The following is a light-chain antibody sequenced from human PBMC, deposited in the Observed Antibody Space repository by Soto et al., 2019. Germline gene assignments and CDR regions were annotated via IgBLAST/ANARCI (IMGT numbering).Light chain of an antibody. CDR1: SSDVGDYNY. CDR3: CSYAGSYV. CDR2: DVS. J-gene: IGLJ1*01. V-gene: IGLV2-11*01. Sequence: QSVLTQPRSVSGSPGQSVTISCTGTSSDVGDYNYVSWYQQHPGKAPKFLIFDVSKRPSGVPDRFSGSKSGNTASLTISGLQAEDEADYYCCSYAGSYVFGTGTQLTVL.